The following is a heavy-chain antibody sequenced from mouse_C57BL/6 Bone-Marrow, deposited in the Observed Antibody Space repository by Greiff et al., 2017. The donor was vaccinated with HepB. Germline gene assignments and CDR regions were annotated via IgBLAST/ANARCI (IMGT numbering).Heavy chain of an antibody. V-gene: IGHV1-54*01. CDR1: GYAFTNYL. CDR2: LNPGSGGT. CDR3: ARSGDYGRGAWFAY. D-gene: IGHD2-4*01. J-gene: IGHJ3*01. Sequence: QVQLQQSGAELVRPGTSVKVSCKASGYAFTNYLIEWVKQRPGQGLEWIGVLNPGSGGTNYNEKFKGKATLTADKSSSTAYMQLSSLTSEDSAVYFCARSGDYGRGAWFAYWGQGTLVTVSA.